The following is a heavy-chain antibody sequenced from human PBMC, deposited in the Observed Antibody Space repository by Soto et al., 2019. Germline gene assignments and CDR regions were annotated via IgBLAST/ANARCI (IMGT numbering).Heavy chain of an antibody. J-gene: IGHJ4*02. Sequence: QVQLVHSGAEVQKPGASVKVSCKASGYTFTDYYIHWVRQAPGQGLEWMGWINPDSGGTDYAQKFQGRVTMTRDTSINTAFMELSRLTSDDTAVYYCARGRINFGGATADWGQGTLVTVSS. D-gene: IGHD3-16*01. CDR1: GYTFTDYY. CDR2: INPDSGGT. CDR3: ARGRINFGGATAD. V-gene: IGHV1-2*02.